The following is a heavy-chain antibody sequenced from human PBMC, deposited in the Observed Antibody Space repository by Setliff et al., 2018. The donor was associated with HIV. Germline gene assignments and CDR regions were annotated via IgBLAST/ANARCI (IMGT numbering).Heavy chain of an antibody. J-gene: IGHJ5*02. CDR3: ARAGPAAEGYNWFDP. V-gene: IGHV4-59*01. Sequence: PSETLSLTCTVSEGYITGYYWTWIRQPPGRGLEWIGYIFYSGTTKFNPSLKSRAAISVDSSNNQFSLKMTSVTAADTAVYYCARAGPAAEGYNWFDPWG. CDR2: IFYSGTT. D-gene: IGHD6-13*01. CDR1: EGYITGYY.